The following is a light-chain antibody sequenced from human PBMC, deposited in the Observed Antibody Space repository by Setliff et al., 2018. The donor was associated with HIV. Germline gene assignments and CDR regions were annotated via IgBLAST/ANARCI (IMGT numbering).Light chain of an antibody. J-gene: IGLJ3*02. Sequence: QSALTQPPSASGTPGQRVTISCSGSSSNIGRNTVNWYQQLPGTAPKLLIYTNNQQPSGVPDRFSGSKSGTTASLAISGLQSEDEADYHCASWDDSLNGWVFGGGTKGTV. CDR2: TNN. CDR3: ASWDDSLNGWV. V-gene: IGLV1-44*01. CDR1: SSNIGRNT.